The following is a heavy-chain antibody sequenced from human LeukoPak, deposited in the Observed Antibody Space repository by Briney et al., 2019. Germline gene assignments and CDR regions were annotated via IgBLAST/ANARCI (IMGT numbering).Heavy chain of an antibody. J-gene: IGHJ4*02. CDR1: GFTFRSYG. CDR2: IRGGGTST. V-gene: IGHV3-23*01. CDR3: ANEYFDY. Sequence: PGGSLRLSCAASGFTFRSYGMRWVRQAPGKGLELVSAIRGGGTSTYYADSVKGRFTISGDTSKNTLYLQMNSLRVEDTAVYYCANEYFDYWGQGTLVTVSS.